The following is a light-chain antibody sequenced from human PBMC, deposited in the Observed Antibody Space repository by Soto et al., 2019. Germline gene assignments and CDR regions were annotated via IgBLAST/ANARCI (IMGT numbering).Light chain of an antibody. CDR2: ATH. CDR3: QQYGNSPRYS. V-gene: IGKV3-20*01. Sequence: EIVLTQSPGTLSLSLGERATLSCRASQSVSSNYLAWYQQKPGQAPRLLIYATHSRATGIPDRFSGSGSGTDFTLTISSLEPEDFAVYYCQQYGNSPRYSFGQGTKLEIK. CDR1: QSVSSNY. J-gene: IGKJ2*03.